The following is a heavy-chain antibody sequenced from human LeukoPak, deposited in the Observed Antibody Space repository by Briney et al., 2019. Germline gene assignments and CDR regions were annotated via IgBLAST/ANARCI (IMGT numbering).Heavy chain of an antibody. CDR3: ARALSYDDSDY. D-gene: IGHD3-3*01. CDR1: GFTVSSNY. V-gene: IGHV3-66*01. Sequence: PGGSLRLSCAASGFTVSSNYMSWVRQAPGKGLEWVSVIYSGGSTYYADSVKGRFTISRDNSKNTLYLQMNSLRAEDTAVYYCARALSYDDSDYWGQGTLVTVSS. CDR2: IYSGGST. J-gene: IGHJ4*02.